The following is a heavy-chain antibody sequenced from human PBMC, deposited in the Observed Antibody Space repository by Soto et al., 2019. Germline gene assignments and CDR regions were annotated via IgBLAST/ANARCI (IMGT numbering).Heavy chain of an antibody. CDR2: IKQDGSEK. Sequence: GGSLRLSCAASGFTFSTYWMSWVRQAPGKGLEWVANIKQDGSEKYYVDSVKGRFTISRDNAKNSMYLQMDSVRAEDTALYYCARVTPLVGVGSHGGFDYWGQGT. V-gene: IGHV3-7*01. J-gene: IGHJ4*02. CDR3: ARVTPLVGVGSHGGFDY. D-gene: IGHD1-26*01. CDR1: GFTFSTYW.